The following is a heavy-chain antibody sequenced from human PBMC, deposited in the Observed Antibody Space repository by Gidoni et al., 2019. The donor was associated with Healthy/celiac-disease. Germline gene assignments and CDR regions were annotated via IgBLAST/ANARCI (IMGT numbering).Heavy chain of an antibody. Sequence: QVQLQESAPGLVKPSETLSLPCTVSGCSISSYYWSWIRQPPGKGLEWIGYIYYSGSTNYNPSLKSRVTISVDTSKNQFSLKLSSVTAADTAVYYCARDCSSTSCNQYYYGMDVWGQGTTVTVSS. D-gene: IGHD2-2*01. CDR2: IYYSGST. J-gene: IGHJ6*02. CDR3: ARDCSSTSCNQYYYGMDV. CDR1: GCSISSYY. V-gene: IGHV4-59*01.